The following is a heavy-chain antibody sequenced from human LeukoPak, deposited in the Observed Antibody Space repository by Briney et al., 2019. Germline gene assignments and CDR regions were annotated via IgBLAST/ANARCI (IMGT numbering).Heavy chain of an antibody. J-gene: IGHJ6*02. CDR3: VRGPGYSYGAYYCYGMDV. V-gene: IGHV3-48*03. CDR2: IYPGGSNR. CDR1: GITFSNYE. Sequence: GGSLRLSCAASGITFSNYEMNWVRQAPGKGLEWGSYIYPGGSNRFYADSVKGRFTISRDNAKNSLNLEMNSLRAEDTAVYYCVRGPGYSYGAYYCYGMDVWGQGTTVTVPS. D-gene: IGHD5-18*01.